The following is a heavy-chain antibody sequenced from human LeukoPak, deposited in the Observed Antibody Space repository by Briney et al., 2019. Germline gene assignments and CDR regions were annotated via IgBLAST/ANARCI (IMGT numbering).Heavy chain of an antibody. CDR2: IYPRDGST. CDR3: ARDLEGFDY. Sequence: ASVKVSCKASGYTFTSNYIHRVRQAPGQGLEWMGMIYPRDGSTSYAQKFQGRVTVTRDTSTSTVHMELSGLRSEDTAVYYCARDLEGFDYWGQGTLVTVSS. J-gene: IGHJ4*02. CDR1: GYTFTSNY. V-gene: IGHV1-46*01.